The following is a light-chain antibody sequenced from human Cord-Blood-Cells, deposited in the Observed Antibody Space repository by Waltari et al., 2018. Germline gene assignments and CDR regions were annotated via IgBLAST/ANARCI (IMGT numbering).Light chain of an antibody. CDR1: SRDVGGYNL. CDR2: EGS. Sequence: QSALTQPASVSGSPGQSLTISCTGTSRDVGGYNLVSWYQQHPGKAPKLMIYEGSKRPSGVSNRFSGSKSGNTASLTISGLQAEDEADYYCCSYAGSSTLFGGGTKLTVL. J-gene: IGLJ2*01. V-gene: IGLV2-23*01. CDR3: CSYAGSSTL.